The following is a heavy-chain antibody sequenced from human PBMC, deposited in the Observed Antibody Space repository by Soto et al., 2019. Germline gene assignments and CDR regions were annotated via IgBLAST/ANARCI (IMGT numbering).Heavy chain of an antibody. V-gene: IGHV4-30-2*01. CDR3: ARSGYSYGPNPLLY. CDR2: IYHSGST. Sequence: PSETLSLTCAVSGGSISSGGYSWSWIRQPPGKGLDWIGYIYHSGSTYYNPSLKSRVTISVDRSKNQFSLKLSSVTAADTAVYYCARSGYSYGPNPLLYWGQGTLVTSP. J-gene: IGHJ4*02. D-gene: IGHD5-18*01. CDR1: GGSISSGGYS.